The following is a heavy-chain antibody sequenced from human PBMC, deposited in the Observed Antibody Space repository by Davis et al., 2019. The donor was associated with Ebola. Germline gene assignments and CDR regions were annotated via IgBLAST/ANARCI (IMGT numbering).Heavy chain of an antibody. D-gene: IGHD4-17*01. CDR1: GGTFSSYA. Sequence: AASVKVSCKASGGTFSSYAISWVRQAPGQGLEWMGWINPNSGGTNYAQKFQGWVTMTRDTSISTAYMELSRLRSDDTAVYYCARFRTTVKPFYYYGMDVWGQGTTVTVSS. V-gene: IGHV1-2*04. CDR2: INPNSGGT. J-gene: IGHJ6*02. CDR3: ARFRTTVKPFYYYGMDV.